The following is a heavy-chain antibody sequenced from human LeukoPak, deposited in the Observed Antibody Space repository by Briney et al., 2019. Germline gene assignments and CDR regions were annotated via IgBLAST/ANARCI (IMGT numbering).Heavy chain of an antibody. CDR3: ARGGGYYAIDY. Sequence: GGSLRLSCAASGFTVNSNYMNWVRKAPGKGLEWVSVVYSDDTTYYADSVKGRFTISRDNSKNTLYLQMNSLRAEDTAVYYCARGGGYYAIDYWGQGVVVTVSS. CDR2: VYSDDTT. V-gene: IGHV3-53*01. CDR1: GFTVNSNY. D-gene: IGHD1-26*01. J-gene: IGHJ4*02.